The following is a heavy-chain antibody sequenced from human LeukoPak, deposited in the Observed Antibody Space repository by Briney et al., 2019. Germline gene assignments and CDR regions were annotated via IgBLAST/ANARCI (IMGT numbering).Heavy chain of an antibody. J-gene: IGHJ4*02. V-gene: IGHV4-34*01. D-gene: IGHD6-13*01. CDR3: ARDPYSSRSFDY. CDR1: GGSFSGYY. Sequence: SETLSLTCAVYGGSFSGYYLSWIRQPPGKGLEWIGEINHSGSTNYNPSLKSRVTISVDTSKNQFSLKLSSVTAADTAVYYCARDPYSSRSFDYWGQGTLVTVSS. CDR2: INHSGST.